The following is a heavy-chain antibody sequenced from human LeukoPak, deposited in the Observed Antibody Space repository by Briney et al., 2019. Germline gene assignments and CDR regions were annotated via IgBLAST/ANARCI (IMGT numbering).Heavy chain of an antibody. Sequence: ASVKVSCTASGYTFTSYDINWVRQATGQGLEWMGWMNPNSGNTGYAQKFQGRVTMTRNTSINTAYMELSSLRSEDTAVYYCARVDWDSSSWYYYYYYMDVWGKGTTVTVSS. CDR1: GYTFTSYD. V-gene: IGHV1-8*01. CDR2: MNPNSGNT. CDR3: ARVDWDSSSWYYYYYYMDV. D-gene: IGHD6-13*01. J-gene: IGHJ6*03.